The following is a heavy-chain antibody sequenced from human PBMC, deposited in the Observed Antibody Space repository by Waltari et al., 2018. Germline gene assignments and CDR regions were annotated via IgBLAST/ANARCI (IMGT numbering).Heavy chain of an antibody. CDR2: ISSSSSYI. CDR3: ARGTGSFDPPDY. V-gene: IGHV3-21*01. Sequence: EVQLVESGGGLVKPGGSLRLSCAASGFTFRSYSMNWVRQAPGKGLEWVSSISSSSSYIYYADSVKGRFTISRDNAKNSLYLQMNSLRAEDTAVYYCARGTGSFDPPDYWGQGTLVTVSS. D-gene: IGHD1-26*01. J-gene: IGHJ4*02. CDR1: GFTFRSYS.